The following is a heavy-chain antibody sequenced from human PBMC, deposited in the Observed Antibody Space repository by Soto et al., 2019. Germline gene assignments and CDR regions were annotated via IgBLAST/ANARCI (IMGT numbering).Heavy chain of an antibody. V-gene: IGHV4-4*02. J-gene: IGHJ4*02. CDR1: GGSMSSSNW. Sequence: QVQLQESGPGLVKPSGTLSLTCTVSGGSMSSSNWWNWVRQSPGKGLEWIGEAHHSGRTNYNPSLKSRVTRSVDKSKNHFSLKLTSVTAADTAVYYRARSEATVLDYWGQGTLVTVSS. CDR2: AHHSGRT. D-gene: IGHD4-17*01. CDR3: ARSEATVLDY.